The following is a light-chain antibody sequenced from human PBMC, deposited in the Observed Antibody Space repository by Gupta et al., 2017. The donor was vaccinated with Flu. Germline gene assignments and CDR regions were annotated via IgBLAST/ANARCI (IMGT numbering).Light chain of an antibody. V-gene: IGKV1-9*01. CDR3: QQLNSYPLT. J-gene: IGKJ5*01. Sequence: PSFLSASVGDRVTITCRASQGISSYLAWYQQQPGKAPKLLVSAASTLQSGVPSRFSGSGSGTEFTLTISSRQPEDFATYYCQQLNSYPLTFGQGTRLEIK. CDR2: AAS. CDR1: QGISSY.